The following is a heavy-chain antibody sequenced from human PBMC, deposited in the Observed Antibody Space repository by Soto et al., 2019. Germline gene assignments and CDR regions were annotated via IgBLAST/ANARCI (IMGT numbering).Heavy chain of an antibody. CDR2: IIPIFGTA. Sequence: ASVKVSCKASGGTFSSYAISWVRQAPGQGLEWMGGIIPIFGTANYAQKFQGRVTITADESTSTAYMELSSLRSEDTAVYYCARDRPGGSMVSYFDYWGQGTLVTFSS. D-gene: IGHD3-16*01. CDR3: ARDRPGGSMVSYFDY. CDR1: GGTFSSYA. V-gene: IGHV1-69*13. J-gene: IGHJ4*02.